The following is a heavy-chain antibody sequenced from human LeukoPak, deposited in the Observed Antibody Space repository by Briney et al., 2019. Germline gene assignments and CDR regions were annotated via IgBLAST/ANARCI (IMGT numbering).Heavy chain of an antibody. CDR3: ARSISSYDFWSGYAFDI. CDR1: GFTFSNYW. V-gene: IGHV4-39*01. CDR2: IYYSGST. J-gene: IGHJ3*02. Sequence: GSLRLSCAGSGFTFSNYWLHWIRQPPGKGLEWIGSIYYSGSTYYNPSLKSRVTISVDTSKNQFSLKLSSVTAADTAVYYCARSISSYDFWSGYAFDIWGQGTMVTVSS. D-gene: IGHD3-3*01.